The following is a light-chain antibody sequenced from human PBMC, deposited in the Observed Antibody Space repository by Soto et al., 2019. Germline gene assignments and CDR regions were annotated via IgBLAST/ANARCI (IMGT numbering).Light chain of an antibody. CDR2: DAS. V-gene: IGKV3-15*01. CDR1: QTIRST. J-gene: IGKJ1*01. Sequence: ETVMTQSPATLSVSPGERATLSCRASQTIRSTLAWFQQKPGQAPRLLIYDASTRANGIPARFRGSGSGTEFTLPISSLQSEDFAVYYCQQYDNWPRTFGQGTIVDIK. CDR3: QQYDNWPRT.